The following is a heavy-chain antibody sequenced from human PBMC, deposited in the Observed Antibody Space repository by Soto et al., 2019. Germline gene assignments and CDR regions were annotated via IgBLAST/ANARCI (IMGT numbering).Heavy chain of an antibody. Sequence: EVQLLESGGGLVQPGGSLRLSCAASGFTFSSYAMSWVRQAPGKGLEWVSAISGSGGSTYYADSVKGRFTISRDNSKNPLYVQMNSLRAEDTAEYYWGKGPKYSSWSGVNYWGQGTLVTFSP. V-gene: IGHV3-23*01. D-gene: IGHD6-6*01. CDR1: GFTFSSYA. CDR2: ISGSGGST. CDR3: GKGPKYSSWSGVNY. J-gene: IGHJ4*02.